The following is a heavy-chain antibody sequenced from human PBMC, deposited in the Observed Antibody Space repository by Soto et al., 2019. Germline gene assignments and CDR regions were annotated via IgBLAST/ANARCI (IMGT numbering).Heavy chain of an antibody. Sequence: QITLKESGPTLVKPTQTLTLTCTFSGFSLSRNGVGVGWIRQPPGKALEWLALIYWDDDKFYSPSLKSRLTITKDTSNNQVVLTMTNMDPVDTATYFCAHRQGQRVGATWRVDYFDYWGQGTLVTVSS. D-gene: IGHD1-26*01. CDR3: AHRQGQRVGATWRVDYFDY. CDR2: IYWDDDK. CDR1: GFSLSRNGVG. J-gene: IGHJ4*02. V-gene: IGHV2-5*02.